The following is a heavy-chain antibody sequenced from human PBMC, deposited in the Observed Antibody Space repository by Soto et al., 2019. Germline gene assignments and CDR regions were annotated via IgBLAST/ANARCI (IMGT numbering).Heavy chain of an antibody. D-gene: IGHD3-9*01. Sequence: GPGPTAPSETLSLTCTVSGGSISSSSYYWGWIRQPPGKGLEWIGSIYYSGTTYYNPSLKSRVTISVDTSKNQFSLNLSSVTAADTAVYYCARHRGYYDILTGYYTELNFDYWGQGTLVTVSS. CDR1: GGSISSSSYY. V-gene: IGHV4-39*01. CDR2: IYYSGTT. J-gene: IGHJ4*02. CDR3: ARHRGYYDILTGYYTELNFDY.